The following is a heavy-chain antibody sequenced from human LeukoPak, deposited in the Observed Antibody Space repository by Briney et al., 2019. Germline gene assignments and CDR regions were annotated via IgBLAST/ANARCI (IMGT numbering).Heavy chain of an antibody. V-gene: IGHV3-30*04. J-gene: IGHJ3*01. D-gene: IGHD3-22*01. CDR3: AREGHTSGYCGTFDV. Sequence: HPGGSLRLSCVASGIAFSNSIMHWVRQAPGKGLEWVSAMSYDGFSKYYADSMKGRLTISRDDSKNTVYLQMKSLRPEDTAVYYCAREGHTSGYCGTFDVWGQGTTVAVS. CDR1: GIAFSNSI. CDR2: MSYDGFSK.